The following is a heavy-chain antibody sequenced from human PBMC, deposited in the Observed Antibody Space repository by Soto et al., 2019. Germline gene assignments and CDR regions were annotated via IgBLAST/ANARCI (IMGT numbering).Heavy chain of an antibody. CDR3: ARYSGYDDYYYGMDV. J-gene: IGHJ6*02. CDR2: ISAYNGNT. CDR1: GYTFTSYY. Sequence: ASVKVSCKASGYTFTSYYMHWVRQAPGQGLEWMGWISAYNGNTNYAQKLQGRVTMTTDTSTSTAYMELRSLRSDDTAVYYCARYSGYDDYYYGMDVWGQGTTVTVSS. V-gene: IGHV1-18*04. D-gene: IGHD5-12*01.